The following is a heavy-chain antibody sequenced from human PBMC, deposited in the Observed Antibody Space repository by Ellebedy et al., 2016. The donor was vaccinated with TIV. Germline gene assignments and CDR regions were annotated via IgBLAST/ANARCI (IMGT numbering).Heavy chain of an antibody. J-gene: IGHJ5*02. CDR2: INHSGST. CDR3: ARSFTMVLGWFDP. Sequence: GSLRLXXAVYGGSFSGYYWSWIRQPPGKGLEWIGEINHSGSTNYNPSLKSRVTISVDTSKNQFSLKLSSVTAADTAVYYCARSFTMVLGWFDPWGQGTLVTVSS. CDR1: GGSFSGYY. D-gene: IGHD3-10*01. V-gene: IGHV4-34*01.